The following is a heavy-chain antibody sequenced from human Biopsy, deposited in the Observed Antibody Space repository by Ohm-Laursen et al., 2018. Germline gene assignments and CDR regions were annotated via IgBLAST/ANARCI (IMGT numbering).Heavy chain of an antibody. CDR3: ARRGSGGRSFDY. CDR1: GDSINSSY. V-gene: IGHV4-59*08. CDR2: ISNSGNT. Sequence: SDTLSLTCTVSGDSINSSYWSWIRQAPGKGLEWIGFISNSGNTNYNPSLKSRVTISTDTSKNQFSRKLGSVTVADTAVFYCARRGSGGRSFDYWGQGSLVTVSS. J-gene: IGHJ4*02. D-gene: IGHD2-15*01.